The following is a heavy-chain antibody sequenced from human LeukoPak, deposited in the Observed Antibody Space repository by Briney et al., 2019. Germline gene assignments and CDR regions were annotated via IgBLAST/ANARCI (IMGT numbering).Heavy chain of an antibody. V-gene: IGHV4-59*01. J-gene: IGHJ4*02. D-gene: IGHD3-22*01. CDR2: IYYSGST. CDR3: AGTTYYYDSSGYYPGY. Sequence: SETLSLTCTVPGGSISSYYWSWIRQPPGKGLEWIGYIYYSGSTNYNPSLKSRVTISVDTSKNQFSLKLSSVTAADTAVYYCAGTTYYYDSSGYYPGYWGQGTLVTVSS. CDR1: GGSISSYY.